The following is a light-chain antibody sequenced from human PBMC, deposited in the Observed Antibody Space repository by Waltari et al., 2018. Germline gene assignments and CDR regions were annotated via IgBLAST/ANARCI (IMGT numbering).Light chain of an antibody. CDR3: QSYDRGLSGAV. J-gene: IGLJ2*01. V-gene: IGLV1-40*01. CDR2: GNN. CDR1: SSHIGAGSD. Sequence: QSVLTQPPSVSGAPGQRATIPCPGSSSHIGAGSDVPWYQRLPGQAPSLLIFGNNNRPSGVPDRISCSKSGTSASLDITGLQGEDDGDYYCQSYDRGLSGAVFGGGTKLTVL.